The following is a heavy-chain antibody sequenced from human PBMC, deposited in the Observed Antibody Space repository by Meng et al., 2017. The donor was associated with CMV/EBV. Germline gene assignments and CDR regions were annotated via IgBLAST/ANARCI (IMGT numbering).Heavy chain of an antibody. CDR3: AKDLYYSFDY. V-gene: IGHV3-30*02. D-gene: IGHD2-8*01. CDR2: IAHDGSAK. J-gene: IGHJ4*02. CDR1: GFTFSSSA. Sequence: VEFVGGVVQSGWSLRLSCDASGFTFSSSAMHWVRQPPGKGLGWVSFIAHDGSAKTYTDSVKGRFTISRDDSENTVYLEMNSLRVEDTAVYYCAKDLYYSFDYWGQGTLVTVSS.